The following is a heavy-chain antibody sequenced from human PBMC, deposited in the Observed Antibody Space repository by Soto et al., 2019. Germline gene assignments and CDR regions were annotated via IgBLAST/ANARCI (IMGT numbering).Heavy chain of an antibody. Sequence: PGGSLRLSCAASGFTFSSYAMSWVRQAPGKGLEWVSTISGSGVSTYYADSVKGRFTISRDNSKNTLYLQMNSLRAEDTAVYYCAKDLFYNLDYWGRGTLVTVSS. D-gene: IGHD1-1*01. V-gene: IGHV3-23*01. CDR1: GFTFSSYA. CDR3: AKDLFYNLDY. CDR2: ISGSGVST. J-gene: IGHJ4*02.